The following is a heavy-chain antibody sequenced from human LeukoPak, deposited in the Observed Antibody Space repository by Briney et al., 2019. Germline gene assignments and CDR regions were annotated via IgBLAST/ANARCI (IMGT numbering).Heavy chain of an antibody. CDR2: INPNSGGT. V-gene: IGHV1-2*04. J-gene: IGHJ3*02. Sequence: ASVKVSCKASGYTFTSYYMHWVRQAPGQRLEWMGWINPNSGGTNYAQKFQGWVTMTRDTSISTAYMELSRLRSDDTAVYYCARGPVNYYDSSGYYFHDAFDIWGQGTMVTVSS. D-gene: IGHD3-22*01. CDR3: ARGPVNYYDSSGYYFHDAFDI. CDR1: GYTFTSYY.